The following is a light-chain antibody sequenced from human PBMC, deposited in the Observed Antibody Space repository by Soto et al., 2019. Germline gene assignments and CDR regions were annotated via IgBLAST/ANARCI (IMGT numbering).Light chain of an antibody. J-gene: IGKJ5*01. CDR1: QGIAGY. CDR2: AAS. V-gene: IGKV1-9*01. Sequence: IQLTQSPSSLSASVGDRVTITCRASQGIAGYLAWYQQKPGTAPKLLIYAASTLQSGVPSRFSGSGSGTDFTLSISSLQPEDFATYYCQRLNSYPITFGQGTRLEMK. CDR3: QRLNSYPIT.